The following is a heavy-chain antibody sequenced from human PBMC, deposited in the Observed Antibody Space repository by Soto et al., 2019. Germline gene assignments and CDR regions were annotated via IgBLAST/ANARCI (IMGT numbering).Heavy chain of an antibody. CDR1: GYTFTSYY. CDR3: ARDGDYVWGSYRYPDY. Sequence: GASVKVSCKASGYTFTSYYMHWLRQAPGQGLEWMGIINPSGGSTSYAQKFQGRVTMTRDTSTSTVYMELSSLRSEDTAVYYCARDGDYVWGSYRYPDYWGQGTLVTAPQ. CDR2: INPSGGST. J-gene: IGHJ4*02. D-gene: IGHD3-16*02. V-gene: IGHV1-46*01.